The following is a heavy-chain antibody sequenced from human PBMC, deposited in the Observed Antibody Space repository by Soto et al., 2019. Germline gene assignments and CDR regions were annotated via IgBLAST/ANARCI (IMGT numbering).Heavy chain of an antibody. CDR3: AGGHDSSGYYYTHFDY. CDR1: GGTFSSYA. CDR2: IIPIFGTA. Sequence: SVKVSCKASGGTFSSYAISWVRQAPGQGLEWMGGIIPIFGTANYAQKFQGRVTITADKSTSTAYMELSSLRSEGTAVYYCAGGHDSSGYYYTHFDYWGQGTLVTVSS. V-gene: IGHV1-69*06. J-gene: IGHJ4*02. D-gene: IGHD3-22*01.